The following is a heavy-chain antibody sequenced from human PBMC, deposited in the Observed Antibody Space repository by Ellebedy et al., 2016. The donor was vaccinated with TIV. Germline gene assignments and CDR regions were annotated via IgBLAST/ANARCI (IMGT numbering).Heavy chain of an antibody. CDR1: GYTFTNYG. V-gene: IGHV1-18*04. CDR2: ISGYNGNT. CDR3: ARDGGTMIFGVIVGGLDY. J-gene: IGHJ4*02. Sequence: AASVKVSCKASGYTFTNYGFSWVRQAPGQGLEWMGWISGYNGNTDYAQKFQGRVTMTTDTSPSTAYMELRSLRSDDTAVYYCARDGGTMIFGVIVGGLDYWGRGTLVTVSS. D-gene: IGHD3-3*01.